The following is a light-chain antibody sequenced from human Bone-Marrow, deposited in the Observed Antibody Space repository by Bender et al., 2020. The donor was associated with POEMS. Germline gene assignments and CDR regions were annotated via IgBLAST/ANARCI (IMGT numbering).Light chain of an antibody. CDR1: SSNIGSGYD. J-gene: IGLJ2*01. Sequence: QSVLTQPPSVSGAPGQRVTISCTGTSSNIGSGYDINWYQHLPGTAPKLLIYGYNNRPSGISNRFSASKSGNSASLTISGLQAEDEADYYCCSYIGSNIFVFGGGTKVTV. CDR2: GYN. V-gene: IGLV1-40*01. CDR3: CSYIGSNIFV.